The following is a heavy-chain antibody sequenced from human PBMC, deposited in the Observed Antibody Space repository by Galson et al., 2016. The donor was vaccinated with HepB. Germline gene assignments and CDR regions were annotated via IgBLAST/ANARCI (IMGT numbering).Heavy chain of an antibody. CDR2: IHHSGTT. Sequence: ETLFLTCTVSGDSIISDTYHWGWIRQPPGEGLEWLGSIHHSGTTYYNPSLRSRVTISVDTSRNQFSLRLSSVTAADTAVYYCAGEYSSSPGYWGRGALVTVSS. D-gene: IGHD6-6*01. CDR3: AGEYSSSPGY. J-gene: IGHJ4*02. CDR1: GDSIISDTYH. V-gene: IGHV4-39*01.